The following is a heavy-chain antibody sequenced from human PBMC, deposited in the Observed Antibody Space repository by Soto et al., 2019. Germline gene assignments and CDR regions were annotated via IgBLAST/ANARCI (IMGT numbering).Heavy chain of an antibody. D-gene: IGHD6-19*01. Sequence: GGSLRLSCAASGFTFSSYGIHWVRQAPGKGLEWVAVISYDGSNKYYADSVEGRFTISRDNSRNTVYLQMDSLRSEDTAVYYCAKDYSSGCPDYWGQGTQVTVSS. CDR3: AKDYSSGCPDY. CDR2: ISYDGSNK. CDR1: GFTFSSYG. V-gene: IGHV3-30*18. J-gene: IGHJ4*02.